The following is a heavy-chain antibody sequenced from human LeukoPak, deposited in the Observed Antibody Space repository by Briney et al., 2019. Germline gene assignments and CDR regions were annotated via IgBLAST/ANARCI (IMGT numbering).Heavy chain of an antibody. J-gene: IGHJ4*02. CDR2: IWHSGNT. CDR3: ARSGDYDSSGYSY. V-gene: IGHV4-30-2*01. D-gene: IGHD3-22*01. Sequence: SQTLSLTCTVSGGSITSGDNFWNWIRQPPGKGLEWIGYIWHSGNTYYNPSLKSRVTISVDRSRNQFSLSLSSVTAADTAVYYCARSGDYDSSGYSYWGQGTLVTVSS. CDR1: GGSITSGDNF.